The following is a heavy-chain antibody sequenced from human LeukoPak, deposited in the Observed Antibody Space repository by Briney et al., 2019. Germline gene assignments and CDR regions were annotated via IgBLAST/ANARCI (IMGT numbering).Heavy chain of an antibody. CDR1: GFTFSSYA. J-gene: IGHJ4*02. Sequence: GGSLRLSCAASGFTFSSYAMHWVRQAPGKGLEWVAFIRFDGSNNYYADSVKGRFTISRDNSKNTLYLQMNSLRAEDTAVYYCARAYNNHLDYWGQGTLVTVSS. V-gene: IGHV3-30*02. D-gene: IGHD1-1*01. CDR3: ARAYNNHLDY. CDR2: IRFDGSNN.